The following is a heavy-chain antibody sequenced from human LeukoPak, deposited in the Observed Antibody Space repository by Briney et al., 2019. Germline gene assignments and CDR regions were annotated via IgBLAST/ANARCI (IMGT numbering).Heavy chain of an antibody. CDR2: IWYDGSNK. Sequence: PGGSLRLSCAASGFTFSSYGMHWVRQAPGKGLEWVAVIWYDGSNKYYADSVKGRFTISRDNSKNTLYLQMNSLRAEDTALYYCAKTDTGYYFDYWGQGTLVTVSS. CDR3: AKTDTGYYFDY. J-gene: IGHJ4*02. CDR1: GFTFSSYG. V-gene: IGHV3-33*06. D-gene: IGHD5-12*01.